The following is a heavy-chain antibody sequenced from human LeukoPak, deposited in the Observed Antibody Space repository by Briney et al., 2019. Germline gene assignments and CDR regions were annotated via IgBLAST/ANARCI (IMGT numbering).Heavy chain of an antibody. J-gene: IGHJ3*02. V-gene: IGHV3-7*04. Sequence: GGSLRLSCAGSGFSFSGYWINWVRQAPGRGREWVASINLDGSEKYYVDSVKGRFAISRDNAKNSLYLQMNSLRAEDTAVYYCARDNWGFDIWGQGTMVTVSS. CDR3: ARDNWGFDI. CDR2: INLDGSEK. CDR1: GFSFSGYW. D-gene: IGHD7-27*01.